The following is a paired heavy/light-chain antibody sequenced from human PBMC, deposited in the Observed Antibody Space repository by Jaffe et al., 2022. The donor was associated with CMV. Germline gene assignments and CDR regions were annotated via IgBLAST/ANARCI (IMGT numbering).Heavy chain of an antibody. CDR1: GYTLTDYY. J-gene: IGHJ5*02. CDR3: ARSIVDTRGPENWLDP. V-gene: IGHV1-46*01. D-gene: IGHD3-10*01. CDR2: VRPRGAGT. Sequence: QVLLVQSGPEVKTPGASVKVSCKASGYTLTDYYMHWVRQAPGQGLEWMGAVRPRGAGTTYAQKFQGRVTLARDTSTSTVYMELSGLTSDDTAVFYCARSIVDTRGPENWLDPWGQGTLVTVSS.
Light chain of an antibody. J-gene: IGLJ2*01. Sequence: QSVLTQPPSVSAAPGQKVTISCSGSSSNIGISYVSWYQQLSDTAPKLLIYENTKRPSAIPDRFSGSKSGTSATLGISGLQPGDEADYYCGTWDSSLSAWVFGGGTKLTVL. V-gene: IGLV1-51*02. CDR3: GTWDSSLSAWV. CDR2: ENT. CDR1: SSNIGISY.